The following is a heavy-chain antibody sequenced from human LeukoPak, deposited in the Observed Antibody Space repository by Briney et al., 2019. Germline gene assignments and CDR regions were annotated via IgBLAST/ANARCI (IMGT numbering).Heavy chain of an antibody. Sequence: SETLSLTCAVHGGSFSGYYWSWIRQPPGKGLEWIGEINHSGSTNYNPSLKSRVTISVDTSKNQFSLKLRSVTAADTAVYYCARRFGRKFGERFYYYHYMDVWGKGTTVTISS. D-gene: IGHD3-10*01. CDR1: GGSFSGYY. CDR2: INHSGST. CDR3: ARRFGRKFGERFYYYHYMDV. J-gene: IGHJ6*03. V-gene: IGHV4-34*01.